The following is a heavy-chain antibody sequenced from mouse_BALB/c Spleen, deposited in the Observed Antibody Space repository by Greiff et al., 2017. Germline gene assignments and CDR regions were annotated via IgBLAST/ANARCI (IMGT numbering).Heavy chain of an antibody. V-gene: IGHV2-9*02. Sequence: QVQLKESGPGLVAPSQSLSITCTVSGFSLTSYGVHWVRQPPGKGLEWLGVIWAGGSTNYNSALMSRLSISKDNSKSQVFLKMNSLQTDDTAMYYCARDTRGYAAWFAYWGQGTLVTVSA. J-gene: IGHJ3*01. CDR3: ARDTRGYAAWFAY. CDR2: IWAGGST. D-gene: IGHD2-2*01. CDR1: GFSLTSYG.